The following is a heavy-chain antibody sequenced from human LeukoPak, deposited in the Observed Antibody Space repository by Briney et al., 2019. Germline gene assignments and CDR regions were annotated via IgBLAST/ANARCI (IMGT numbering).Heavy chain of an antibody. D-gene: IGHD6-13*01. V-gene: IGHV4-59*01. CDR2: IYYTGST. J-gene: IGHJ5*02. CDR3: ARERLSLLTYPAPGLGFDP. CDR1: GFTFSSYA. Sequence: GSLRLSCAASGFTFSSYAMSWIRQPPGKGLEWIGYIYYTGSTSYNPSLKSRVTISVDTSNNQFTLKLNSVTAADTAVYYCARERLSLLTYPAPGLGFDPWGQGSLVTASS.